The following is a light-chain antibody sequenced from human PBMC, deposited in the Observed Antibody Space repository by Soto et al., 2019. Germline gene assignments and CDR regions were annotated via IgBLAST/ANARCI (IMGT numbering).Light chain of an antibody. J-gene: IGLJ1*01. V-gene: IGLV2-14*01. CDR3: LSYTISSSYV. CDR1: SSDVGAYNR. Sequence: ALAQPASVSGSPGQSITISCTGTSSDVGAYNRVSWYQQRSGKAPKLMVYEVTHRPSGVSNRFSGSKSGNTASLTISGLQAEDEADYYCLSYTISSSYVFGTGTKVTVL. CDR2: EVT.